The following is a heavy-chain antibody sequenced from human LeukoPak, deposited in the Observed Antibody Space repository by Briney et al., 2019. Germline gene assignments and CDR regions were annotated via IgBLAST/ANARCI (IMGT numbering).Heavy chain of an antibody. V-gene: IGHV3-53*01. Sequence: PGGSLRLSCVASGFSVSSIYMSWVRRAPGKGLEWVSLLYTDHSTYYANSVEGRFSISRDDSKNTIYLPMNSPSAEDTAVYYCARGGVHYWSPRYWGQGTLVTVSS. CDR2: LYTDHST. D-gene: IGHD1-1*01. CDR1: GFSVSSIY. CDR3: ARGGVHYWSPRY. J-gene: IGHJ4*02.